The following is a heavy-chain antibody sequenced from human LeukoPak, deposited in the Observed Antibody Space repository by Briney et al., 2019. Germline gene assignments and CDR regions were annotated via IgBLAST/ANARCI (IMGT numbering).Heavy chain of an antibody. D-gene: IGHD6-13*01. Sequence: GGSLRLSCAASGFTFSSYWMSWVRQAPGKGLEWVANIKQDGSDKYYVDSVKGRFTISRDNSKNTLHLQMNSLRVEDTAIYYCARAYSSSWYDYWGQGTLVIVSS. V-gene: IGHV3-7*03. CDR3: ARAYSSSWYDY. J-gene: IGHJ4*02. CDR1: GFTFSSYW. CDR2: IKQDGSDK.